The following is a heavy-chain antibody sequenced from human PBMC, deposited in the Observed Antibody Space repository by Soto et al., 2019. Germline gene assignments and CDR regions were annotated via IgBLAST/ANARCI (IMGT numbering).Heavy chain of an antibody. CDR3: AKEESITYYYDSSGYSLDY. V-gene: IGHV3-30*18. CDR2: ISYDGSNK. CDR1: GFTFSSYG. Sequence: PGGSLRLSCAASGFTFSSYGMHWVRQAPGKGLEWVAVISYDGSNKYYADSVKGRFTISRDNSKNTLYLQMNSLRAEDTAVYYCAKEESITYYYDSSGYSLDYWGQGTLVTVSS. J-gene: IGHJ4*02. D-gene: IGHD3-22*01.